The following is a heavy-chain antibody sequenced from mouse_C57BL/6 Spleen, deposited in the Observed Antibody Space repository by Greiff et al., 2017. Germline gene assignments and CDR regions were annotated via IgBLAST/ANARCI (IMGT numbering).Heavy chain of an antibody. D-gene: IGHD2-4*01. CDR1: GYTFTSYW. V-gene: IGHV1-7*01. CDR2: INPSSGYT. Sequence: QVHVKQSGAELAKPGASVKLSCKASGYTFTSYWMHWVKQRPGQGLEWIGYINPSSGYTKYNQKFKDKATLTADKSSSTAYMQLSSLTYEDSAVYYCARGHYDYDGAWFAYWGQGTLVTVSA. J-gene: IGHJ3*01. CDR3: ARGHYDYDGAWFAY.